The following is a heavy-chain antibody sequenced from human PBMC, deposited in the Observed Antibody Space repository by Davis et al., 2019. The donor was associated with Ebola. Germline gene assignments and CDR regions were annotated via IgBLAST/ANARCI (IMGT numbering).Heavy chain of an antibody. V-gene: IGHV4-34*01. Sequence: PSETLSLTCAVYGGSFSGYYWSWIRQPPGKGLEWIGEINHSGSTNYNPSLKSRVTISVDTSKNQFSLKLSSVTAADTAVYYCARVRFRVPFDPWGQGTLVTVSS. CDR3: ARVRFRVPFDP. CDR1: GGSFSGYY. J-gene: IGHJ5*02. CDR2: INHSGST. D-gene: IGHD5-24*01.